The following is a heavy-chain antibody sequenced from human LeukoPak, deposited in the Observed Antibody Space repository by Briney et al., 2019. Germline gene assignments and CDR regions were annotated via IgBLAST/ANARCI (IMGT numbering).Heavy chain of an antibody. CDR2: ITDSGGST. J-gene: IGHJ3*02. CDR3: AKDRGTALCDAFDI. D-gene: IGHD6-25*01. Sequence: GGSLRLSCAASGFTFSNYGMSWVRQAPGKGLEWVSVITDSGGSTYYADSVKGRFTISRDNSKNTLYLQMNSLGAADMAVYYCAKDRGTALCDAFDIWGQGTMVTVSS. CDR1: GFTFSNYG. V-gene: IGHV3-23*01.